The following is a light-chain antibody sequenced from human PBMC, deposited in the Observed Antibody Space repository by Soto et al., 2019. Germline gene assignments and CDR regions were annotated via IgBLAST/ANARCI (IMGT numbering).Light chain of an antibody. J-gene: IGLJ1*01. V-gene: IGLV2-14*01. CDR1: SSDIGAYDY. CDR3: LSFTTTSTHV. CDR2: EVN. Sequence: QSAVTQAASLSGSPGQSITISCTGTSSDIGAYDYVSWFQQHPGKAPKLMISEVNNRPSGVSNRFSGSKSGNTAYPTISGLQVEDEAEYFCLSFTTTSTHVFGTGTKVTVL.